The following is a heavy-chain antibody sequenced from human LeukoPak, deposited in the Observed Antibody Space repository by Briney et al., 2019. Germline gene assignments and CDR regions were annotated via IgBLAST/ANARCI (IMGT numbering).Heavy chain of an antibody. V-gene: IGHV3-48*01. CDR2: ISTSSSTM. Sequence: PWGSLRLSCAASGFTFSNYGMNWVRQAPGKGLEWVSYISTSSSTMDYADSVKGRFTISRDNAKNSLCLQMNSLRAEDTAVYYCAVAAAHDYWGQGTLVTVSS. D-gene: IGHD6-13*01. CDR3: AVAAAHDY. J-gene: IGHJ4*02. CDR1: GFTFSNYG.